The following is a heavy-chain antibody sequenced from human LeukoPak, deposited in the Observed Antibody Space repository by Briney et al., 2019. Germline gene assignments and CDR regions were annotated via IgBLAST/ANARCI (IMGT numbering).Heavy chain of an antibody. D-gene: IGHD3-10*01. CDR2: INPNSGGT. CDR1: GYTFTGYY. CDR3: ARDRGVPDAFDI. J-gene: IGHJ3*02. V-gene: IGHV1-2*02. Sequence: GASVKVSCKASGYTFTGYYMHWVRQAPGQGLEWMGWINPNSGGTDYAQKFQGRVTITRDTSISTAYMELSSLRSDDTAVYYCARDRGVPDAFDIWGQETMVTVSS.